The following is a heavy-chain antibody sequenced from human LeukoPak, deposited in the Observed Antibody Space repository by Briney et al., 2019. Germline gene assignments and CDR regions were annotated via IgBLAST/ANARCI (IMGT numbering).Heavy chain of an antibody. Sequence: PSETLSLTCSVSGGSISAYYWSWIRQPAGKGLEWIGRVYRTGNTHYNPSLQSRVTMSVDTSKNQISLRLRSVTAADTAVYFCARDDFEYSVHYGMDVWGQGTAVTVSS. V-gene: IGHV4-4*07. D-gene: IGHD3-9*01. CDR2: VYRTGNT. CDR1: GGSISAYY. J-gene: IGHJ6*02. CDR3: ARDDFEYSVHYGMDV.